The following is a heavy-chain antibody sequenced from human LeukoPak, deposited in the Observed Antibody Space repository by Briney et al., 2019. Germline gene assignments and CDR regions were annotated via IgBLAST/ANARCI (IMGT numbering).Heavy chain of an antibody. D-gene: IGHD3-10*01. CDR2: IYSSGST. V-gene: IGHV4-4*07. J-gene: IGHJ6*02. CDR1: DGSISSYH. CDR3: ARDILWFGEGSMDV. Sequence: SETLSLTCTVSDGSISSYHWSWIRQSAGKGLEWIGRIYSSGSTNYNPSLKSRVTMSVDTSKNQFSLKLSSVTAADTAVYYCARDILWFGEGSMDVWGQGTTVTVSS.